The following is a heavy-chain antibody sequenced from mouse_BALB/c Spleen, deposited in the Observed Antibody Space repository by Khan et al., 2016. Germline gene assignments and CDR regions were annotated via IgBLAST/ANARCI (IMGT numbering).Heavy chain of an antibody. Sequence: VRLQQSGAELVRPGASVKLSCKALGYTFSDYEMHWVKQTPVRGLEWIGAIHPGNGGSAYNQKFKGKATLTADISSSTAYMELSSLTSEDSAVYFCTKGLRRGYYFDYWGQGTTLTVSS. J-gene: IGHJ2*01. CDR2: IHPGNGGS. V-gene: IGHV1-15*01. CDR1: GYTFSDYE. D-gene: IGHD2-4*01. CDR3: TKGLRRGYYFDY.